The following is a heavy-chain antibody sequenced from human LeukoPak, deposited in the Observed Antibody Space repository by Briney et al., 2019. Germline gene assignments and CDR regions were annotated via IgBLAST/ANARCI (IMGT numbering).Heavy chain of an antibody. CDR2: SRNKANSYST. V-gene: IGHV3-72*01. D-gene: IGHD3-22*01. Sequence: GGSLRLSCAASGFTFSDYYMDWVRQAPGKALEWVARSRNKANSYSTEYAASVKGRFTISRDYSTNSLYLQMSSLKIEDTAVYCCVRASDYDKGSFDYWGQGTLVTVSS. J-gene: IGHJ4*02. CDR3: VRASDYDKGSFDY. CDR1: GFTFSDYY.